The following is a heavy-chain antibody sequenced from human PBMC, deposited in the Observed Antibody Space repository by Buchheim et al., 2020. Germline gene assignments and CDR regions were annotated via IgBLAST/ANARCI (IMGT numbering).Heavy chain of an antibody. J-gene: IGHJ6*02. V-gene: IGHV3-30*04. D-gene: IGHD2-15*01. CDR1: GFTFSSYA. CDR2: ISYDGSNK. CDR3: AREGGLGYCSGGSCYKPKNYYYYGMDV. Sequence: QVQLVESGGGVVQPGRSLRLSCAASGFTFSSYAMHWVRQAPGKGLEWVAVISYDGSNKYYADSVKGRFTISRDNSKNTLYLQMNSLRAEDTAVYYCAREGGLGYCSGGSCYKPKNYYYYGMDVWGQGTT.